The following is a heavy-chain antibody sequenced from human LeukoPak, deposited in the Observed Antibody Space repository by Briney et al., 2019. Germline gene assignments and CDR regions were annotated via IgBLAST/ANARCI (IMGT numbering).Heavy chain of an antibody. Sequence: ASVKVSCKASGYTFTSYGISWVRQAPGQGLEWMGWISAYNGNTNYAQKFQGRVTVTTDTSTSTAYMELRSLRSDNTAVYYCARSSSVTIPGYYFDYWGQGTLVTVSS. CDR3: ARSSSVTIPGYYFDY. V-gene: IGHV1-18*01. J-gene: IGHJ4*02. CDR2: ISAYNGNT. CDR1: GYTFTSYG. D-gene: IGHD2-21*01.